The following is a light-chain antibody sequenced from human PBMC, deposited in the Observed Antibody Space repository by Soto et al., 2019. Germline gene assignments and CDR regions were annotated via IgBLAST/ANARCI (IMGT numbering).Light chain of an antibody. V-gene: IGKV3-15*01. CDR3: QQYNNWPLT. CDR1: QSVSSN. Sequence: EIVMTQSPATLSVSPGERATFSCRASQSVSSNLAWYQQKPGQAPRLLIYGASTRATGIPARFSGSGSGTEFNLTISSLQSEDFAVYYCQQYNNWPLTFGGGTKVEIK. CDR2: GAS. J-gene: IGKJ4*01.